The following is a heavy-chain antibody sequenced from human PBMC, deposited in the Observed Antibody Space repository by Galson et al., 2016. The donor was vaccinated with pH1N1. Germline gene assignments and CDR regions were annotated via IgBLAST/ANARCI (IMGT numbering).Heavy chain of an antibody. Sequence: SLRLSCAASGFTFSSYWMHWVRQAPGKGLEWVANIKQDGSQIYYVDSVKGRFTISRDNAKNSLYLQMNSLRAEDTALYYCARATGANSAYGGQGTLVTVPS. J-gene: IGHJ4*02. V-gene: IGHV3-7*04. CDR2: IKQDGSQI. CDR1: GFTFSSYW. CDR3: ARATGANSAY. D-gene: IGHD4-23*01.